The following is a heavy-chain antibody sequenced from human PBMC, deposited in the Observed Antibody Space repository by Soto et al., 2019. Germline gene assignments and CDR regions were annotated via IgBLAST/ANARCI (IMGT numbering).Heavy chain of an antibody. V-gene: IGHV3-33*01. CDR1: GFTFNNYG. D-gene: IGHD1-26*01. Sequence: QVHLVESGGGVVQPGRSLRLSCVASGFTFNNYGMHWARQAPGKGLEWVAFISYDGSNKYYPDSVKGRFTISRDTSKNTLYLQMNSLRAEDTAMYYCAGGKYYFDYCGQGTLVTVSS. CDR2: ISYDGSNK. J-gene: IGHJ4*02. CDR3: AGGKYYFDY.